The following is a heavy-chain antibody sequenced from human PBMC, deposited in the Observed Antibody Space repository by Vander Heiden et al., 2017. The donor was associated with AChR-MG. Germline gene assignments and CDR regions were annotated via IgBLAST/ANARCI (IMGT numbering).Heavy chain of an antibody. CDR2: ISSSSSYI. CDR1: GFTFSSYS. J-gene: IGHJ4*02. Sequence: EVQLVESGGGLVKPGGSLRLSCAASGFTFSSYSMNWVRQAPGKGLEWVSSISSSSSYIYYADSVKGRFTISRDNAKNSLYLQMNSLRAEDTAVYYCARDLSFKYYFDYWGQGTLVTVSS. CDR3: ARDLSFKYYFDY. V-gene: IGHV3-21*01.